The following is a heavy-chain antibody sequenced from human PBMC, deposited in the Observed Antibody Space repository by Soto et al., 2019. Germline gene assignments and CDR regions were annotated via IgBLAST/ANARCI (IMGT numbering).Heavy chain of an antibody. V-gene: IGHV3-30*18. D-gene: IGHD2-8*01. CDR3: AKGGIVLMVYAPGGIDP. CDR2: ISYDGSNK. J-gene: IGHJ5*02. Sequence: GGSLRLSCAASGFTFSSYGMHWVRQAPGKGLEWVAVISYDGSNKYYADSVKGRFTISRDNSKNTLYLQMNSLRAEDTAVYYCAKGGIVLMVYAPGGIDPWGQGTLVTVSS. CDR1: GFTFSSYG.